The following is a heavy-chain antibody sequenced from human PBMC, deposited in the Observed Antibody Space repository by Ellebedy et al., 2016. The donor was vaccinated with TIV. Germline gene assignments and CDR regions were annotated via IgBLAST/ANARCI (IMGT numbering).Heavy chain of an antibody. Sequence: MPSETLSLTCSVSGVSISSYYWSWIRQPPGKGLEWIAYMYYSANTKYNPSLKSRVTISVDPTKNQFSLKLSSVSAADTAVYYCARTSSRNAFDIWGHGTMVTVSS. J-gene: IGHJ3*02. V-gene: IGHV4-59*01. D-gene: IGHD2-2*01. CDR2: MYYSANT. CDR1: GVSISSYY. CDR3: ARTSSRNAFDI.